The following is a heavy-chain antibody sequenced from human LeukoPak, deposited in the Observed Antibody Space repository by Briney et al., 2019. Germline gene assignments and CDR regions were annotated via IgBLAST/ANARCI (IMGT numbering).Heavy chain of an antibody. CDR1: GYSISSGYY. D-gene: IGHD3-10*01. CDR3: AREAHYYGSGPGDY. CDR2: IYHSANT. V-gene: IGHV4-38-2*02. J-gene: IGHJ4*02. Sequence: SETLSPTCTVSGYSISSGYYWGWIRQPPGKRLEWIWSIYHSANTYYNPSLKNRPTISVDTSKNQFSLKLSSVTAADTAVYYCAREAHYYGSGPGDYWGQGTLVTVSS.